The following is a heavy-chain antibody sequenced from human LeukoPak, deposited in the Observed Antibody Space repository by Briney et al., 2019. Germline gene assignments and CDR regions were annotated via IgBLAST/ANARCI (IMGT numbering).Heavy chain of an antibody. V-gene: IGHV3-23*01. CDR3: AKAIGGRIWGSYRHDAFDI. CDR1: GFTFSSYA. J-gene: IGHJ3*02. D-gene: IGHD3-16*01. Sequence: QTGGSLRLSCAASGFTFSSYAMSWVRQAPGKGLEWVSAISGSGGSTYYADSVKGRFTISRDNSKNTLYLQMNSLRAEDTAVYYCAKAIGGRIWGSYRHDAFDIWGQGTMVTVSS. CDR2: ISGSGGST.